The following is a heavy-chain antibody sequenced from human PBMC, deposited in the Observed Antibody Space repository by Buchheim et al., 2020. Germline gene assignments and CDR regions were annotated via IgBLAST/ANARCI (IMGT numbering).Heavy chain of an antibody. CDR2: INPKSGGT. V-gene: IGHV1-2*02. CDR1: GYTFTGYY. J-gene: IGHJ4*02. D-gene: IGHD4-11*01. CDR3: ARGVRTTAFDY. Sequence: QVQLVQSGAEVKKPGASVKVSCKASGYTFTGYYMHWVRQAPGQGLEWMGWINPKSGGTNYAQKFQGRVTMTRNTSISTAYMELSSLRSEDTAVYYCARGVRTTAFDYWGQGTL.